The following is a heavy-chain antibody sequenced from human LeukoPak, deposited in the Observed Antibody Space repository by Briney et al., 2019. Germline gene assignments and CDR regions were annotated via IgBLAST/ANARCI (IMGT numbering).Heavy chain of an antibody. J-gene: IGHJ6*02. Sequence: SETLSLTCSVSGGSISAYYWSWIRQPAGRGLEWIGRVYRTGNTNYNPSLQSRVTMSVDTSKNQISLRLRSVTAADTAVYFCARDDFEYSVHYGMDVWGQGTAVTVFS. CDR1: GGSISAYY. CDR3: ARDDFEYSVHYGMDV. CDR2: VYRTGNT. V-gene: IGHV4-4*07. D-gene: IGHD3-9*01.